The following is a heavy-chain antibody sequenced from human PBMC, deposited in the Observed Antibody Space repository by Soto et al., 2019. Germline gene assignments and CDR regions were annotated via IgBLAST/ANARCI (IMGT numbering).Heavy chain of an antibody. D-gene: IGHD1-26*01. J-gene: IGHJ6*02. CDR2: IYHSGST. CDR3: ARVSGSYYYGMDV. V-gene: IGHV4-4*02. Sequence: SETLSLTCAVSGGSISSSNWWSWVRQPPGKGLEWIGEIYHSGSTNYNPSLKSRVTISVDKSKNQFSLKLSSATAADTAVYYCARVSGSYYYGMDVWGQGTTVTGS. CDR1: GGSISSSNW.